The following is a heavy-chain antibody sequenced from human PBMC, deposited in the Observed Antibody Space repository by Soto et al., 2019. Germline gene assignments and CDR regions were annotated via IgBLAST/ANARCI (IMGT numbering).Heavy chain of an antibody. CDR2: ISAYNGNT. D-gene: IGHD3-22*01. Sequence: ASVKVSCKASGYTFTSYGISWVRQAPGQGLEWMGWISAYNGNTNYAQKLQGRVTMTTDTSTSTAYTELRSLRSDDTAVYYCARVSYYDSSGYYKGHDAFDIWGQGTMVTVSS. CDR1: GYTFTSYG. J-gene: IGHJ3*02. V-gene: IGHV1-18*01. CDR3: ARVSYYDSSGYYKGHDAFDI.